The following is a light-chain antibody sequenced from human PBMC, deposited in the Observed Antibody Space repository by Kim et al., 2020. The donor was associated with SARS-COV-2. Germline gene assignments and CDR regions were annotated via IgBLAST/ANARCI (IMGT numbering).Light chain of an antibody. Sequence: DIQMTQSPSTLSASVGDRVTITCRASQSIRSWLAWYQQKPGKAPKLLIYKASSLASGVPARFSGSGSGTEFTLTIRSLQPDDFATYYCQHYDDYQYTFGQGTKLEI. CDR3: QHYDDYQYT. CDR1: QSIRSW. CDR2: KAS. J-gene: IGKJ2*01. V-gene: IGKV1-5*03.